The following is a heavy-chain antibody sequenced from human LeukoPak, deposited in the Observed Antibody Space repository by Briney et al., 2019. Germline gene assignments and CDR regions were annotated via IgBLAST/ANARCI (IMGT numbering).Heavy chain of an antibody. V-gene: IGHV3-30*18. J-gene: IGHJ6*02. CDR1: GFSFSTYG. Sequence: PGGSLRLSCEASGFSFSTYGMHWVRQAPGKGLEWVAVISHEGGNIYYVDSVKGRFTISRDNSKNTLYLQMNSLRADDTAVYYCAKEFDPQYYYYGMDVWGQGTTVTVSS. CDR2: ISHEGGNI. D-gene: IGHD3-10*01. CDR3: AKEFDPQYYYYGMDV.